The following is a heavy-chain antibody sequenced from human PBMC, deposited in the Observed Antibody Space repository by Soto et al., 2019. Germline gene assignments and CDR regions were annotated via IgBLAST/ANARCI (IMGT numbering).Heavy chain of an antibody. CDR2: INAGNGNT. CDR1: GYTFTRYA. D-gene: IGHD3-9*01. CDR3: ARAIDYDILTGYYKGFDP. Sequence: ASVKVSCKASGYTFTRYAMHWVRQAPGQRLEWMGWINAGNGNTKYSQKFQGRVTITRDTSASTAYMELSSLRSEDTAVYYCARAIDYDILTGYYKGFDPWGQGTLVTVS. V-gene: IGHV1-3*01. J-gene: IGHJ5*02.